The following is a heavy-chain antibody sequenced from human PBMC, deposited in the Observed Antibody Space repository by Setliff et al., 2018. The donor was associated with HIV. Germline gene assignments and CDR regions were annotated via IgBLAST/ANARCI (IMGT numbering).Heavy chain of an antibody. J-gene: IGHJ1*01. Sequence: SETLSLTCSVSGGPVSPFSWTWVRQSPGEGLEWIGYLYISGNTDYNPSLRGRVTISRDTSKNEFSLILSSVTAADAGVYFCARVIKSALLNWGRGTMVTVSS. CDR3: ARVIKSALLN. V-gene: IGHV4-59*02. CDR2: LYISGNT. CDR1: GGPVSPFS.